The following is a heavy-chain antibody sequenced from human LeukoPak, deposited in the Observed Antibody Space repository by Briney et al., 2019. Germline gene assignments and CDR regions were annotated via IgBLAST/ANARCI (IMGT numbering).Heavy chain of an antibody. Sequence: GGSLRLSCAASGFTFSNYWMTWVRQAPGKGLEWVANIKHDVSGKYYVDSVKGRFTISRDNAKNSLYLQMNSLRVEDTAVYYCASSSPSGYDYYFDYWGQGTLVTVSS. D-gene: IGHD5-12*01. CDR3: ASSSPSGYDYYFDY. V-gene: IGHV3-7*01. CDR1: GFTFSNYW. J-gene: IGHJ4*02. CDR2: IKHDVSGK.